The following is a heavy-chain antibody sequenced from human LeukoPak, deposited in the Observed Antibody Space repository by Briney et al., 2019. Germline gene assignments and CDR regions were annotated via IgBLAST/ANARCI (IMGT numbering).Heavy chain of an antibody. D-gene: IGHD3-3*01. J-gene: IGHJ3*02. Sequence: PGGSLRLSCAASGFTFDDYAMHWVRQAPGKGLEWVSGISWNSGSIGYADSVRGRFTISRDNAKNSLYLQMNSLRAEDTALYYCAKDLLAGRFLDYPGFDIWGQGTMVTVSS. CDR1: GFTFDDYA. CDR2: ISWNSGSI. V-gene: IGHV3-9*01. CDR3: AKDLLAGRFLDYPGFDI.